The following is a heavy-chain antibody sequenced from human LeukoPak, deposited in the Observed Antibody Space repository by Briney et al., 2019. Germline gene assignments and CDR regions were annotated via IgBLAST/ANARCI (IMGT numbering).Heavy chain of an antibody. CDR1: GFTFSSYA. J-gene: IGHJ4*02. CDR3: AKGHYYGSGSLDY. V-gene: IGHV3-30-3*01. CDR2: ISYDGSNK. D-gene: IGHD3-10*01. Sequence: TGGSLRLSCAASGFTFSSYAMHWVRQAPGKGLEWVAVISYDGSNKYYADSVKGRFTISRDNSKNTLYVQMNSLRAEDTAVYYCAKGHYYGSGSLDYWGQGTLVTVSS.